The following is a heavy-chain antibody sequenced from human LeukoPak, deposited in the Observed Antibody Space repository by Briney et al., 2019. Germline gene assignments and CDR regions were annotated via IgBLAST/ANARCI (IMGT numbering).Heavy chain of an antibody. CDR3: AKLHDYGDYYFDY. D-gene: IGHD4-17*01. CDR2: ISGSGGST. J-gene: IGHJ4*02. V-gene: IGHV3-23*01. CDR1: GFTFRSYA. Sequence: VGSLRLSCAASGFTFRSYAMSWGRQAPGKGLEWVSAISGSGGSTYYADSVKGRFTITRDNSKNTLYLQMNSLRAEDTAVYYCAKLHDYGDYYFDYWGQGTLVTVSS.